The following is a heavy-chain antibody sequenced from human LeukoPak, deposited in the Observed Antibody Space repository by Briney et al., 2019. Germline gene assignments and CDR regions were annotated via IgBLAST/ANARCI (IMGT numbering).Heavy chain of an antibody. CDR1: GYTFTGYY. CDR2: INLNSGVT. V-gene: IGHV1-2*02. CDR3: ARDSHDWNYSAFDP. D-gene: IGHD1-7*01. Sequence: ASVKVSCKASGYTFTGYYIHWVRQAPGQGLEWMGWINLNSGVTNYAQKFQGRVTMTRDTSISTAYMELSRLRSDDTALYYCARDSHDWNYSAFDPWGQGTLVTVSS. J-gene: IGHJ5*02.